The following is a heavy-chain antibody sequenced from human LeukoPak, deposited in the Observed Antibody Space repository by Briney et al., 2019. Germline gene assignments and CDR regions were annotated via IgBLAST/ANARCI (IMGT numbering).Heavy chain of an antibody. CDR1: GGSISSDC. CDR3: PGSISNIAARPTAFDI. Sequence: SETLSLICTVSGGSISSDCWSWIRQPPGKGLEWIGYIYYSGSTKYNPSLMRRVTISVDTSKNQFSLKLRSVTAADTAVYYCPGSISNIAARPTAFDIWGQGTMVTVSS. CDR2: IYYSGST. D-gene: IGHD6-6*01. J-gene: IGHJ3*02. V-gene: IGHV4-59*08.